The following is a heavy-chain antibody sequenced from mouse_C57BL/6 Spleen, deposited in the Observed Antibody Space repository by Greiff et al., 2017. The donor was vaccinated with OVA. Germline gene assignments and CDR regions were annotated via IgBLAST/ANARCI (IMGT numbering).Heavy chain of an antibody. Sequence: VQLQQSGTVLARPGASVKMSCKTSGYTFTSYWMHWVKQRPGQGLEWIGAIYPGNSDTSYNQKFKGKAKLTAVTSASTAYMELSSLTNEDSAVYYCTRGYYGSFYAMDYWGQGTSVTVSS. CDR2: IYPGNSDT. J-gene: IGHJ4*01. CDR1: GYTFTSYW. CDR3: TRGYYGSFYAMDY. V-gene: IGHV1-5*01. D-gene: IGHD1-1*01.